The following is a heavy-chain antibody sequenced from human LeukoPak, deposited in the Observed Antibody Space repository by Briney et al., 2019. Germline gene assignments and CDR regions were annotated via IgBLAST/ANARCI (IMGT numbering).Heavy chain of an antibody. Sequence: ASVKVSCKASGYTFSDYYMHWVRQAPGQGLEGMAWINSNSGATDSAQKFQGRVTLTRDTSTSTVYMELSRLRSDDTAVYYCARAPPSAPFDNWGQGTLVTVSS. V-gene: IGHV1-2*02. CDR3: ARAPPSAPFDN. CDR1: GYTFSDYY. CDR2: INSNSGAT. J-gene: IGHJ4*02.